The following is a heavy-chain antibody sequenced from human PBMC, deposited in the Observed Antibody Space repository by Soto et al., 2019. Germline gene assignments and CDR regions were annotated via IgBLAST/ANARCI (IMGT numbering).Heavy chain of an antibody. D-gene: IGHD3-10*01. Sequence: GGSLRLSCAASGFTFSGSAMHWVRQASGKGLEWVGRIRSKANSYATAYAASVKGRFTISRDDSKNTAYLQMNSLKTEDTAVYYCTRLGEGLLWFGVPSTRFDPWGQGTLVTVSS. V-gene: IGHV3-73*01. CDR2: IRSKANSYAT. J-gene: IGHJ5*02. CDR3: TRLGEGLLWFGVPSTRFDP. CDR1: GFTFSGSA.